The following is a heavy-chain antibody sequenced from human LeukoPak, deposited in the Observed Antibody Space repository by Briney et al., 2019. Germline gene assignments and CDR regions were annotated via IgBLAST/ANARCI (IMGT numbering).Heavy chain of an antibody. CDR3: ARPGSWRTYYYDSSGYYYGAFDY. CDR2: IKQDGSEK. J-gene: IGHJ4*02. D-gene: IGHD3-22*01. V-gene: IGHV3-7*01. CDR1: GFTFSSYW. Sequence: GGSLRLSCAASGFTFSSYWMSWVRQAPGKGLEWVANIKQDGSEKYYVDSVKGRFTISRDNAKNSLYLQMNSLRAEDTAVYYCARPGSWRTYYYDSSGYYYGAFDYWGQGTLVTVSS.